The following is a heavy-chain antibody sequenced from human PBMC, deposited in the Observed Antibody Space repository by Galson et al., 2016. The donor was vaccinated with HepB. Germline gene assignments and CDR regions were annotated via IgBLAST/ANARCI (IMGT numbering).Heavy chain of an antibody. CDR3: AREPVRLDDLLTGPPKNPDY. CDR1: GSTFNRYT. Sequence: SLRLSCAASGSTFNRYTMTWVRQAPGKGLEWVAYISNSSSYIYYADSVKGRFTISRDNAKNSLYLQRNSLRAEDTAAYYCAREPVRLDDLLTGPPKNPDYWGQGTLVTVSS. V-gene: IGHV3-21*01. J-gene: IGHJ4*02. D-gene: IGHD3-9*01. CDR2: ISNSSSYI.